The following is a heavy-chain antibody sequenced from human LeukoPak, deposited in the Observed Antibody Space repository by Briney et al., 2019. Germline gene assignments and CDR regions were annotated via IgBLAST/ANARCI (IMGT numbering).Heavy chain of an antibody. CDR1: GFTFSSYA. CDR2: ISGSGGST. J-gene: IGHJ4*02. CDR3: AKGDYYGSGSYYNVYYFDY. V-gene: IGHV3-23*01. D-gene: IGHD3-10*01. Sequence: QAGGSLRLSCAASGFTFSSYAMSWVRQAPGKGLEWVSAISGSGGSTYYADSVKGRFTISGDNSKNTLYLQMNSRRAEDTAVYYCAKGDYYGSGSYYNVYYFDYWGQGTLVTVSS.